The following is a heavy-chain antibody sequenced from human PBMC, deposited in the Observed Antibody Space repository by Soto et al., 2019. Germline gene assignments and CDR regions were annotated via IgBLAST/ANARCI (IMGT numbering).Heavy chain of an antibody. Sequence: GGSLRLSCASSGFTFRNYAMSWVRQAPGEGLEWVSTITDTGGDAKYADSVRGRFTISRDNSKKTLYLQMSSLRADDSAVYFCARGSKDSYQGSRIFDFWGRGTLVTVSS. CDR1: GFTFRNYA. CDR2: ITDTGGDA. CDR3: ARGSKDSYQGSRIFDF. J-gene: IGHJ4*02. D-gene: IGHD1-26*01. V-gene: IGHV3-23*01.